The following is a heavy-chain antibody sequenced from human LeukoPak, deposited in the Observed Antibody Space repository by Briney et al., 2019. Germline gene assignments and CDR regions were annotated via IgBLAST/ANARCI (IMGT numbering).Heavy chain of an antibody. D-gene: IGHD6-13*01. V-gene: IGHV4-61*02. Sequence: SETLSLTCTVSGGSISSDTYYWGWIRQPPGKGLEWIGRIYTSGSTNYNPSLKSRVTMSVDTSKNQFSLKLSSVTAADTAVYYCARDVVAAPGTWDYWGQGTLVTVSS. CDR2: IYTSGST. J-gene: IGHJ4*02. CDR1: GGSISSDTYY. CDR3: ARDVVAAPGTWDY.